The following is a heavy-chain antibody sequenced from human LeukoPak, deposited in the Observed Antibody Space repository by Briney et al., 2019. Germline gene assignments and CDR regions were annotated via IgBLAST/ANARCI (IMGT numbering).Heavy chain of an antibody. J-gene: IGHJ4*02. Sequence: TGGSLRLSCAASGFTFSSYVMSWVRQAPGKGLEWVSAISGSGGSTYYADSAKGRFTISRDNSKNTLYLQMNSLRVEDTAVYYCAKENLPAGMGFDYWGQGTLVTVSS. CDR2: ISGSGGST. CDR3: AKENLPAGMGFDY. V-gene: IGHV3-23*01. D-gene: IGHD2-2*01. CDR1: GFTFSSYV.